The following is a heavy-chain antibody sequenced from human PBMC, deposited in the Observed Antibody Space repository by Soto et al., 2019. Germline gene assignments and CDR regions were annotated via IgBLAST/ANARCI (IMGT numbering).Heavy chain of an antibody. V-gene: IGHV4-30-4*01. CDR3: ARENDFWSGYYDNWFDS. D-gene: IGHD3-3*01. Sequence: TLSLTCTVSGGSISSGDYYWGWVRQPPGEGLEWIGYIYYSGSTYYNPSLKSRVTISVDTSKNQFSLKLSSVTAADTAVHYCARENDFWSGYYDNWFDSWGQGTLVTVSS. CDR2: IYYSGST. CDR1: GGSISSGDYY. J-gene: IGHJ5*01.